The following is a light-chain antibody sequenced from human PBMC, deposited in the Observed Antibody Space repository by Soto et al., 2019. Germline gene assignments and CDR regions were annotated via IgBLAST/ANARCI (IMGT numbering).Light chain of an antibody. CDR3: KEYNNLPPDS. V-gene: IGKV3-15*01. Sequence: EITLTQSPASLSVSPGERATLSCRASQSVNNNLAGYQQKPGQAPRLLIYGASTRATGIPGRFRGSGSGTEFTLTITSLQSENFAVYFWKEYNNLPPDSFDEGTKPEFK. CDR2: GAS. CDR1: QSVNNN. J-gene: IGKJ2*03.